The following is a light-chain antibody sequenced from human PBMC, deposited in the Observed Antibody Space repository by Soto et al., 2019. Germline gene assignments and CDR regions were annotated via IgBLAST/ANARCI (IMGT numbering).Light chain of an antibody. CDR2: GAS. CDR3: QQYNNWPRT. CDR1: QSVGGY. Sequence: EIVMTQSPGALSVSPGERATLSCRASQSVGGYLAWYQQKPGQAPRLLIYGASTRATGIPARFSGSGSGTEFTLTISSLQSEDFAVYYCQQYNNWPRTFGQGTKVEIK. V-gene: IGKV3-15*01. J-gene: IGKJ1*01.